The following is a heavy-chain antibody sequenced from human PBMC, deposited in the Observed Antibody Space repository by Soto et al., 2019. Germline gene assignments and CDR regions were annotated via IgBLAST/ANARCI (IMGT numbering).Heavy chain of an antibody. CDR3: AKGAGDRLSLCMDV. CDR2: ISYDGNNT. D-gene: IGHD1-26*01. CDR1: GFSISDYG. V-gene: IGHV3-30*18. Sequence: QVQLVESGGGVVQPGWSLRLSCAASGFSISDYGMEWVRQAPGKGLEWVALISYDGNNTYYADSVKGRFTISRDNSKDTLFLQMTGLRAEDTAVYYCAKGAGDRLSLCMDVWGQGTTVTVSS. J-gene: IGHJ6*02.